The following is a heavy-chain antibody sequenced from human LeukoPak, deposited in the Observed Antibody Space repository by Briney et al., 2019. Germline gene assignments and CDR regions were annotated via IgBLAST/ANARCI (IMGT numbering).Heavy chain of an antibody. CDR3: VREGLFY. Sequence: NPGGSLRLSCAASGFTFSSYSMNWVRQAPGKGLEWVSSISGSSSYIYYADSVKGRFTISRDNAKNSLYLQTNSLRAEDTAVYYCVREGLFYWGQGTLVTVSS. J-gene: IGHJ4*02. V-gene: IGHV3-21*01. D-gene: IGHD3-22*01. CDR2: ISGSSSYI. CDR1: GFTFSSYS.